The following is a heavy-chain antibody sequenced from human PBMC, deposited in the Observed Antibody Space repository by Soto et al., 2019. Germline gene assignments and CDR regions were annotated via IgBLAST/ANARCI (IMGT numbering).Heavy chain of an antibody. Sequence: QVQLVESGGGVVQPGRSLRLSCAASGFTFSSYGMHWVRQAPGTGLEWVAVIWYDGSNKYYADSVKGRFTISRDNSKNTLYLQMNSLRAEDTAVYYCAREYGYSYGSYYYGMDVWGQGTTVTVSS. D-gene: IGHD5-18*01. V-gene: IGHV3-33*01. CDR1: GFTFSSYG. CDR3: AREYGYSYGSYYYGMDV. CDR2: IWYDGSNK. J-gene: IGHJ6*02.